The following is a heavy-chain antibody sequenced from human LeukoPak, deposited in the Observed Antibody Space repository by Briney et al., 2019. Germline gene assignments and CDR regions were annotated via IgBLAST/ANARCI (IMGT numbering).Heavy chain of an antibody. CDR3: ARHVPADTGLVNWFDP. CDR2: IYYSGST. V-gene: IGHV4-59*08. CDR1: GGSISSYY. D-gene: IGHD5-18*01. J-gene: IGHJ5*02. Sequence: PSETLSLTCTVSGGSISSYYWSWIRQPPGKGLEWIGYIYYSGSTNYNPSLKSRVTISVDTSKNQFSLKLSSVTAADTAVYYCARHVPADTGLVNWFDPWGQGTLVTVSS.